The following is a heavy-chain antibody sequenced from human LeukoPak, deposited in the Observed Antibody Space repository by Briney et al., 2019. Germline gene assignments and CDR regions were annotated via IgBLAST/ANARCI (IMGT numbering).Heavy chain of an antibody. Sequence: SETLSLTCTVSGGSISSGDYYWSWIRQPPGKGLEWIGYIYYSGSTYYNPSLKSRVTISVDTSKNQFSLKLSSVTAADTAVYYCARVDGSGSEPDYWGQGTLVTVSS. CDR2: IYYSGST. D-gene: IGHD3-10*01. CDR1: GGSISSGDYY. CDR3: ARVDGSGSEPDY. V-gene: IGHV4-30-4*01. J-gene: IGHJ4*02.